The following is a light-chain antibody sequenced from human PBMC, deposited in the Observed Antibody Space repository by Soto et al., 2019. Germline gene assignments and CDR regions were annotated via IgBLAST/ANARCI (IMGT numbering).Light chain of an antibody. Sequence: DIQMTQSPSTLSASVGDRVTITCRASQSISVWLAWYEQKPGKAPNLLIYRASSLEGGVPSRFSGSGSGTEFTLTISTLQPNDFATYYCQQYKSFPYTFGQGTKLEIK. CDR3: QQYKSFPYT. J-gene: IGKJ2*01. CDR2: RAS. V-gene: IGKV1-5*03. CDR1: QSISVW.